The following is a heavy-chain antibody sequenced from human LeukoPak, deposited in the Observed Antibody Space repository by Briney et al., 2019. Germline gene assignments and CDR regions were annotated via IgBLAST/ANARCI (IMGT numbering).Heavy chain of an antibody. CDR1: GFTFSSYG. V-gene: IGHV3-33*01. Sequence: GGSLRLSCAASGFTFSSYGMHWVRQAPGKGLEWVAVIWYDGSNKYYADSVKGRFTISRDNSKNTLYLQMNSLRAEDTAVYYCAREATIFLDAFDIWGQGTMVTVSS. CDR3: AREATIFLDAFDI. J-gene: IGHJ3*02. CDR2: IWYDGSNK. D-gene: IGHD3-3*01.